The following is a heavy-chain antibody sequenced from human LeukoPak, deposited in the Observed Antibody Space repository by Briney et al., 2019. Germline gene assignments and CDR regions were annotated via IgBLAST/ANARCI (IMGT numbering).Heavy chain of an antibody. V-gene: IGHV3-23*01. J-gene: IGHJ4*02. CDR3: AKDRLISWGHYDILTGYIY. CDR1: GFTFSSYA. Sequence: GGSLRLSCAASGFTFSSYAMSWVRQAPGKGLEWVSAISGSGGSTYYADSVKGRFTISRDNSKNTLYLQMNSLRAEDTAVYYCAKDRLISWGHYDILTGYIYWGQGTLVTVSS. CDR2: ISGSGGST. D-gene: IGHD3-9*01.